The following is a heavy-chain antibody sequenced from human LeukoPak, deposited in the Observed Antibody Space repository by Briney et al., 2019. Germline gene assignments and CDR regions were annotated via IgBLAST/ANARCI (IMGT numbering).Heavy chain of an antibody. CDR3: ARSNQADDY. V-gene: IGHV3-74*01. J-gene: IGHJ4*02. D-gene: IGHD1-14*01. Sequence: GRSLRLSCAAPGFTFSSYWMHWVRQVLGKGLVWVARINPGGSSITYADSVKGRFTVSRDNAKNALYLQMDSLRAEDTGVYYCARSNQADDYWGQGTLVTVSS. CDR2: INPGGSSI. CDR1: GFTFSSYW.